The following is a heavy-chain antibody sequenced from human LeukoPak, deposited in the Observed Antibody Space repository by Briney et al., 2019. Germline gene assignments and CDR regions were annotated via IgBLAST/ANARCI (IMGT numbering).Heavy chain of an antibody. J-gene: IGHJ4*02. CDR1: GGSISSYY. CDR2: IYYSGST. Sequence: SETLSLTCTVSGGSISSYYWSWIRQPPGKGLEWIGYIYYSGSTNYSPSLKSRLTISVDTSKNQFSLKLSSVTAADTAVYYCARDGNWYYFDYWGQGTLVTVSS. CDR3: ARDGNWYYFDY. D-gene: IGHD1-1*01. V-gene: IGHV4-59*01.